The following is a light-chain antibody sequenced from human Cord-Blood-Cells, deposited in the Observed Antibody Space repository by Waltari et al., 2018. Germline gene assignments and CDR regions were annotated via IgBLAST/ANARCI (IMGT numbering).Light chain of an antibody. CDR2: QDS. CDR3: QAWDSSTVV. Sequence: YELTQPPSASVPPRQPASTTCSGDKSGDTYPCWYQPRPGQSPVLVIYQDSMRPAGIPGRFSGSNSGNTATVTMSGTQAMDEADYYGQAWDSSTVVFGGGTKLT. CDR1: KSGDTY. J-gene: IGLJ2*01. V-gene: IGLV3-1*01.